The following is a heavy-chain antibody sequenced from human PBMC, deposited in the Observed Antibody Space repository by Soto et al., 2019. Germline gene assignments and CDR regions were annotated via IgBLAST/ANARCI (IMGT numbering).Heavy chain of an antibody. V-gene: IGHV3-23*01. CDR3: AKATRGGAATLIRDY. CDR1: GFTFSIYA. CDR2: ISGSGGST. D-gene: IGHD6-13*01. Sequence: EVQLLESGGGLVQPGGSLRLSRAAAGFTFSIYAMSWVRQAPGKGLEWVSAISGSGGSTYYADSVKGRFTISRDNSKNTLYLQMNSLRADDTAVYYCAKATRGGAATLIRDYWGQGTLVTVSS. J-gene: IGHJ4*02.